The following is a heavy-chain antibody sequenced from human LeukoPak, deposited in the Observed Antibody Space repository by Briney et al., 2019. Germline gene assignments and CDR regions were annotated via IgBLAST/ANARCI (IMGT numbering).Heavy chain of an antibody. CDR3: AREEQVARGMDV. V-gene: IGHV1-18*01. Sequence: ASVKVSCKASGYTFTTYGVSWVRQAPGQGLEWMGWISPYNGNTNYAQKFQGRVTMTTDTSTSTAYMELRSLRSDDTAVYYCAREEQVARGMDVWGQGTTVTVSS. D-gene: IGHD6-6*01. J-gene: IGHJ6*02. CDR2: ISPYNGNT. CDR1: GYTFTTYG.